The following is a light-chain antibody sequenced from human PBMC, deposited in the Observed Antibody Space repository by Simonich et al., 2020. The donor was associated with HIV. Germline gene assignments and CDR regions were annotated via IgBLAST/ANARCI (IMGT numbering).Light chain of an antibody. J-gene: IGKJ5*01. CDR2: AAS. Sequence: EIVMTQSPATLSVSPGERATLSCRASQSIRSNLAWYQQKPGQTPRLLIYAASTRATGIPVGFSGSGAGTEFTLTISSLQSEDFAVYYCQQYNNWPPPITFGQGTRLEIK. V-gene: IGKV3-15*01. CDR1: QSIRSN. CDR3: QQYNNWPPPIT.